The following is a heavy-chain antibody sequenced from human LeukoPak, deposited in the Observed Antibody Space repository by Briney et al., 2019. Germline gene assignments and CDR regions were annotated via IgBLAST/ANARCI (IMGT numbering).Heavy chain of an antibody. Sequence: SSETLSLTCTVSGGSIDSSSCYWGWIRQPPGKGLEWIGSIYYSGGTYYNPSLKSRVTISVDTSKNQFSLRLSSVTAADTAVYYCARQGSSNWNYYFDYWGHGTLVTVSS. CDR2: IYYSGGT. V-gene: IGHV4-39*01. D-gene: IGHD6-13*01. J-gene: IGHJ4*01. CDR3: ARQGSSNWNYYFDY. CDR1: GGSIDSSSCY.